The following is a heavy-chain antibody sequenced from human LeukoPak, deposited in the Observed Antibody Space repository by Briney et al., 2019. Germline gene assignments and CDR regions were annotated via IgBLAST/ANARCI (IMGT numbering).Heavy chain of an antibody. J-gene: IGHJ4*02. CDR2: VNPNSGGT. V-gene: IGHV1-2*02. D-gene: IGHD1-26*01. Sequence: ASVKVSCKGSGYTFTGYYMHWVRQAPGQGLEWMGWVNPNSGGTNYAQKFQGRVTMTRDTSISTAYMELSRLRSDDTAVYYCARDRVGATGIDYWGQGTLVTVSS. CDR1: GYTFTGYY. CDR3: ARDRVGATGIDY.